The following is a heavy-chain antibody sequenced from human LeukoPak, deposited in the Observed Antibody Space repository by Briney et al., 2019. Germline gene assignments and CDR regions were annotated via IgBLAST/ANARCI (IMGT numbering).Heavy chain of an antibody. V-gene: IGHV3-74*01. J-gene: IGHJ4*02. D-gene: IGHD1-26*01. Sequence: GGSLGLSCVGSGFTFNTYWMHWVRQAPGKGLVWVSRSNEDGSTTNYADSVKGRFTISRDNAKNTLYLQMNSLTAEDTAVYYCVRDLGGRSGHWGQGTLVTVSS. CDR1: GFTFNTYW. CDR2: SNEDGSTT. CDR3: VRDLGGRSGH.